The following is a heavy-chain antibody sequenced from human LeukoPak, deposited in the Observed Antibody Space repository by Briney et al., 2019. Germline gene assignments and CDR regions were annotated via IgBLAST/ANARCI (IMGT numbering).Heavy chain of an antibody. J-gene: IGHJ3*02. Sequence: PSETLSLTCTVSGGSISSYYWSWIRQPPGKGLEWIGYVFYSGNTNYNPSLKSRVTISVDTSKNQFSLKLSSVTAADTAVYYCARSPQNAFDIWGQGTIVTVSS. V-gene: IGHV4-59*08. CDR3: ARSPQNAFDI. CDR1: GGSISSYY. CDR2: VFYSGNT.